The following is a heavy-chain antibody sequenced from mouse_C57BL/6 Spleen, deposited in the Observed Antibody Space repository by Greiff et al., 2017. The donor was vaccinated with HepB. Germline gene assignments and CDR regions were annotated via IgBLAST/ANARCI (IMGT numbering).Heavy chain of an antibody. CDR3: ARDYSNYDAMDY. J-gene: IGHJ4*01. CDR2: ISYDGSN. V-gene: IGHV3-6*01. CDR1: GYSITSGYY. D-gene: IGHD2-5*01. Sequence: DVQLQESGPGLVKPSQSLSLTCSVTGYSITSGYYWNWIRQFPGNKLEWMGYISYDGSNNYNPSLKNRISITRDTSKNQFFLKLNSVTTEDTATYYCARDYSNYDAMDYWGQGTSVTVSS.